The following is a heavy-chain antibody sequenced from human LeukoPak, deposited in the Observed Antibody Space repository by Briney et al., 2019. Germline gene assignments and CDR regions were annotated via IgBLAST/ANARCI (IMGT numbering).Heavy chain of an antibody. CDR2: IYSGGST. V-gene: IGHV3-53*01. D-gene: IGHD3-10*01. Sequence: GGSLRLSCAASGFTVSSNYMSWVRQAPGKGLEWVSVIYSGGSTYYADSVKGRFTISRDNSKNTLYLQMNRLRAEDTAVYYCARDSRGWGAFDIWGQGTMVTVSS. J-gene: IGHJ3*02. CDR1: GFTVSSNY. CDR3: ARDSRGWGAFDI.